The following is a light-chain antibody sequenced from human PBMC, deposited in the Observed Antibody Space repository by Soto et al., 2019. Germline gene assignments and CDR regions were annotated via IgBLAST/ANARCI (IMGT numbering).Light chain of an antibody. Sequence: EIVLTQSPGTLSLSPGERATLSCRASQSVGSYLAWYQQKPGQAPRLLIYVASTRATGTPARFSGSGSGTEFTLTISSLQSEDFAVFYCQQYGTSEIIFGQGTRLEIK. CDR2: VAS. CDR3: QQYGTSEII. J-gene: IGKJ5*01. CDR1: QSVGSY. V-gene: IGKV3-15*01.